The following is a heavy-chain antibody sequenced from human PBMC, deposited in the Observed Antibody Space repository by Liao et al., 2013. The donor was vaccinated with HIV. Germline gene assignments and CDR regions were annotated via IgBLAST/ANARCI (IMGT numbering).Heavy chain of an antibody. J-gene: IGHJ4*02. CDR2: INHSGST. D-gene: IGHD3-3*01. Sequence: QVQLHQWGAGLLKPSETLSLTCGVSGTSFSGYCWTWVRQLPGKGLEWIGEINHSGSTNYNPSLKSRVTISVDTSKNQFSLKLSSVTAADTAVYYCARGALRITIFGVVWGRYFDYWGQGTLVTVSS. CDR1: GTSFSGYC. V-gene: IGHV4-34*01. CDR3: ARGALRITIFGVVWGRYFDY.